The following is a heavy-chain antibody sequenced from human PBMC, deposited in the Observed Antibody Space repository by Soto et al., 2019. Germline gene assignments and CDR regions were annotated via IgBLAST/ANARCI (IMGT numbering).Heavy chain of an antibody. CDR3: AKDTRPSLYTSSWFDH. CDR2: ISWNSGTK. CDR1: GFTFDNYA. V-gene: IGHV3-9*01. D-gene: IGHD6-13*01. J-gene: IGHJ5*02. Sequence: EVQLVESGGDVVQSGRSLRLSCVVSGFTFDNYAMHWVRHAPGKGLEWVSGISWNSGTKEYADSVKGRFTISRDNAKNSMHLHMSNLGAEDSAFYYCAKDTRPSLYTSSWFDHWGQGALVTVCS.